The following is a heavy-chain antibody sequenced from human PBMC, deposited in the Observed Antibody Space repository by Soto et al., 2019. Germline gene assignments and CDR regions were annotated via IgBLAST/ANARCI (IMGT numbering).Heavy chain of an antibody. CDR3: AREGGYYDSSGYFDY. J-gene: IGHJ4*02. D-gene: IGHD3-22*01. CDR1: GYTFTSYY. Sequence: APVKVSCKASGYTFTSYYIHWVRQAPGQGLEWMGIINPSGGSTSYAQKFQGRVTMTRDTSTSTVYMELSSLRSEDTAVYYCAREGGYYDSSGYFDYWGQGTLVTVS. V-gene: IGHV1-46*01. CDR2: INPSGGST.